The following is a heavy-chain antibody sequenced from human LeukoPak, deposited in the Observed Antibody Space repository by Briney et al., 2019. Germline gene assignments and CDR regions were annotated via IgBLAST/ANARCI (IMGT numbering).Heavy chain of an antibody. Sequence: SETLSLTCTVSGGSISSSSYYWGWIRQPPGKGLEWIGSIYYSGSTYYNPSLKGRVTISVDTSKNQFSLKLSSVTAADTAVYYCASPHMVRGVIGFDYWGQGTLVTVSS. CDR1: GGSISSSSYY. D-gene: IGHD3-10*01. CDR2: IYYSGST. J-gene: IGHJ4*02. V-gene: IGHV4-39*01. CDR3: ASPHMVRGVIGFDY.